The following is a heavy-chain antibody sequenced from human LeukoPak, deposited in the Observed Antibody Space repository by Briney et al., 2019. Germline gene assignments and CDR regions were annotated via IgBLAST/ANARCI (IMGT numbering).Heavy chain of an antibody. Sequence: PGGSLRLSCAASGFTFSSYWMSWARQAPGKGLQGVASIEQDGSARYYVDSVKGRFTISRDNAKNSVYLQMNSLRAEDTAVYYCARGAYDSSSDHWGQGTLVTVSS. CDR3: ARGAYDSSSDH. CDR1: GFTFSSYW. D-gene: IGHD6-6*01. V-gene: IGHV3-7*05. J-gene: IGHJ4*02. CDR2: IEQDGSAR.